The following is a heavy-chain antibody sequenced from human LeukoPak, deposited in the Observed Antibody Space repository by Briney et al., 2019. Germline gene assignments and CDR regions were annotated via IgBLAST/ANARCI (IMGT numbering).Heavy chain of an antibody. D-gene: IGHD2-8*02. CDR2: VIPFFGSP. Sequence: ASVKVSCKASGGTFSSYAISWVRQAPGQGLEWIGGVIPFFGSPNYAQKFQGRVTITTDESTSTAYMELSSLRSDDTAVYYCARSTTLVATGDYWGQGTLVSISS. CDR1: GGTFSSYA. V-gene: IGHV1-69*05. J-gene: IGHJ4*02. CDR3: ARSTTLVATGDY.